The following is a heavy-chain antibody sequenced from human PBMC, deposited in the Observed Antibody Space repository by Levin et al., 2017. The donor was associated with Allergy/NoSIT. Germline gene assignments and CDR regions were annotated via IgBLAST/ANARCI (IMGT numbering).Heavy chain of an antibody. V-gene: IGHV3-23*01. CDR2: IIGSGGDT. D-gene: IGHD5-24*01. CDR3: AKEEDGEFDF. J-gene: IGHJ4*02. Sequence: GGSLRLSCKVSGFTFSGYVMSWVRQAPGKGLEWVSGIIGSGGDTYYADSVKGRFTISRDNSKNTLYLQMNSLRAEDTAVYYCAKEEDGEFDFWGQGTLVTVSS. CDR1: GFTFSGYV.